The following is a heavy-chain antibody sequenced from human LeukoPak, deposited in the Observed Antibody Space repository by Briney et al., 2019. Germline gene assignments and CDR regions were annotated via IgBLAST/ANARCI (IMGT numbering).Heavy chain of an antibody. CDR1: GGSFSGYY. D-gene: IGHD1-26*01. J-gene: IGHJ6*04. Sequence: SETLSLTCAVYGGSFSGYYWSWIRQPPGKGLEWIGEINHSGSTNYNPSLKSRVTISADTSKNQFSLKLSSVTAADTAVYYCARGRIVRYYYYGMDVWGKGTTVTVSS. CDR3: ARGRIVRYYYYGMDV. V-gene: IGHV4-34*01. CDR2: INHSGST.